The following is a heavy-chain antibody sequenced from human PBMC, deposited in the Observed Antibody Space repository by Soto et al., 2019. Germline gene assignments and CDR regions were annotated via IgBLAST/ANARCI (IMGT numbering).Heavy chain of an antibody. CDR3: ARDLLSYDILTGYHQPLALDV. J-gene: IGHJ6*04. CDR2: IYHSGST. Sequence: SETLSLTCAVSSGSISSSNWWSWVRQPPGKGLEWIGEIYHSGSTNYNPSLKSRVTISVDKSKNQFSLKLSSVTAADTAVYYCARDLLSYDILTGYHQPLALDVWGKGTTVTVSS. V-gene: IGHV4-4*02. CDR1: SGSISSSNW. D-gene: IGHD3-9*01.